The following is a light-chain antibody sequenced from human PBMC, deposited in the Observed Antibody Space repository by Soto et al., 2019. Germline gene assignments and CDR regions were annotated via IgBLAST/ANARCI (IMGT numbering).Light chain of an antibody. CDR1: QSVLYRSNNQNY. V-gene: IGKV4-1*01. CDR2: WAS. CDR3: QQYYTYPWT. Sequence: DIVMTQSPDSLAVSLGERATINCKSSQSVLYRSNNQNYLAWYQQKPGQPPKLLIYWASTRESGVPDRFSGSGSGTDFTLTISSLQAEDVAIYYCQQYYTYPWTFGQGTKVEI. J-gene: IGKJ1*01.